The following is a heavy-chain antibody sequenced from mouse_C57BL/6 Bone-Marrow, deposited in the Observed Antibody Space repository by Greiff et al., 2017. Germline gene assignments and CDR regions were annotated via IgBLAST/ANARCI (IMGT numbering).Heavy chain of an antibody. V-gene: IGHV1-42*01. CDR2: INPSTGGT. Sequence: VQLQQSGPELVKPGASVKISCKASGYSFTGYYMNWVKQSPEKSLEWLGEINPSTGGTNYNQTFKAKDTLTVDKSSSTAYLHLESLTSEDSACYYYARCGNYWYVDVLGTRTTVTVSS. CDR1: GYSFTGYY. D-gene: IGHD1-1*02. J-gene: IGHJ1*03. CDR3: ARCGNYWYVDV.